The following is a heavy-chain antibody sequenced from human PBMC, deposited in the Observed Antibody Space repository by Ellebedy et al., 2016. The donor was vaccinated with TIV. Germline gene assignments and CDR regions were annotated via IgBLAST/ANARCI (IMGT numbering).Heavy chain of an antibody. Sequence: GESLKISCAASGFTFSSYGMHWVRQAPGKGLEWVAVISYDGSNKYYADSVKGRFTISRDNSKNTLYLQMNSLRAEETAVYYCAKDGYYYGSGSYYTPRHWGQGTLVTVSS. V-gene: IGHV3-30*18. CDR2: ISYDGSNK. CDR1: GFTFSSYG. J-gene: IGHJ4*02. D-gene: IGHD3-10*01. CDR3: AKDGYYYGSGSYYTPRH.